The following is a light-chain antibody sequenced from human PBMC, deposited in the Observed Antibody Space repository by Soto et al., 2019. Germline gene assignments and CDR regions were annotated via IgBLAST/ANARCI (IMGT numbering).Light chain of an antibody. CDR3: QQYYSYPT. CDR2: AAS. J-gene: IGKJ4*01. Sequence: IQITHSPCSLSASVLERVTITCQASQGISSYLAWYQQKPGKAPKLLIYAASTLQSGVPSRFSGSGSGTDFTLTISCLQSEDFATYYCQQYYSYPTFGGGTKVDIK. V-gene: IGKV1-8*01. CDR1: QGISSY.